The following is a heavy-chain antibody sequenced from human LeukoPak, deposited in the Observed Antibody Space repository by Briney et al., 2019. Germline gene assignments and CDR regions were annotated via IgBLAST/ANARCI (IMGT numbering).Heavy chain of an antibody. V-gene: IGHV4-59*01. CDR1: SVSFSSYY. J-gene: IGHJ4*02. CDR3: ARAQTISSFYFDY. CDR2: LYSSGTT. Sequence: PSETLSLTCTVSSVSFSSYYWSWIRQPPGKGLEWLGYLYSSGTTNYNPSLRSRLTISADTSKNQFSLKLNSVTAADTAVYYCARAQTISSFYFDYWGQGILVAVSS. D-gene: IGHD4/OR15-4a*01.